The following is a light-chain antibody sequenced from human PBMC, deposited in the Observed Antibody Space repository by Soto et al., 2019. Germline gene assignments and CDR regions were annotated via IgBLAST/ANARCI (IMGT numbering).Light chain of an antibody. CDR2: AAS. CDR3: QQYNSYWT. CDR1: QSVSRW. J-gene: IGKJ1*01. Sequence: DLKMNQSPSTLSASVGDRGTNTFRESQSVSRWLAWYQQRPGKGPKLLFGAASSLESGVSSRFSGSGSGTEFTLTISGLQPDDFATYYCQQYNSYWTFGQGTKVDMK. V-gene: IGKV1-5*01.